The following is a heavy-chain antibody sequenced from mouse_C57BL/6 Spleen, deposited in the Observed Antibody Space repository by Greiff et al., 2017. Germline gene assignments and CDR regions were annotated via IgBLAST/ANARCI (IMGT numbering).Heavy chain of an antibody. Sequence: EVQLQESGPGLVKPSQSLSLTCSVTGYSITSGYYWNWIRQFPGNKLEWMGYISYDGSNNYNPSLKNRISITRDTSKNQFFLKLNTVTTEDTATYYCAREGDGYFYYAMDYWGQGTSVTVSS. V-gene: IGHV3-6*01. CDR1: GYSITSGYY. CDR3: AREGDGYFYYAMDY. CDR2: ISYDGSN. D-gene: IGHD2-3*01. J-gene: IGHJ4*01.